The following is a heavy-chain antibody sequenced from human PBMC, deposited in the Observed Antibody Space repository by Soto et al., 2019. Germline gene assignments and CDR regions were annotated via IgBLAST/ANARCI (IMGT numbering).Heavy chain of an antibody. J-gene: IGHJ6*03. V-gene: IGHV1-18*01. CDR3: ASLLKDIVVVPADVDYYYMDV. CDR1: GYTFTSYG. CDR2: ISAYNGNT. Sequence: ASVKVSCKASGYTFTSYGISWVRQAPGQGLEWMGWISAYNGNTNYAQKLQGRVTMTTDTSTSTAYMELRSLRSDDTAVCYCASLLKDIVVVPADVDYYYMDVWGKGTTVTVSS. D-gene: IGHD2-2*01.